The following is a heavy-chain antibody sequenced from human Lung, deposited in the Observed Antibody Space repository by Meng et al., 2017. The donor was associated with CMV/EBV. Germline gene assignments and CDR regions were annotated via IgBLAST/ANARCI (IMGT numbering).Heavy chain of an antibody. V-gene: IGHV3-30*04. CDR3: ARWGVDTAMADYYYGMDV. Sequence: SCAASGFTFSSYAMHWVRQAPGKGLEWVAVISYDGSNKYYADSVKGRFTISRDNSKNTLYLQMNSLRAEDTAVYYCARWGVDTAMADYYYGMDVXGQGXTVTVS. CDR2: ISYDGSNK. D-gene: IGHD5-18*01. J-gene: IGHJ6*02. CDR1: GFTFSSYA.